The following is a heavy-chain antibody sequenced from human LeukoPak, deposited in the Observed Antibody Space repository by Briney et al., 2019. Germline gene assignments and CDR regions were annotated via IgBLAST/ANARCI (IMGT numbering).Heavy chain of an antibody. CDR2: ISGSGHST. CDR1: GFIFSNYA. Sequence: GGPLRLSCAASGFIFSNYAMSWVRQAPGKGLEWVSGISGSGHSTYHADSVEGRFTISRDNSRTTLSLQMNSLRAEDTAVYFCAKNYYDSSGSGGYFDYWGQGTLVTVSS. J-gene: IGHJ4*02. CDR3: AKNYYDSSGSGGYFDY. V-gene: IGHV3-23*01. D-gene: IGHD3-22*01.